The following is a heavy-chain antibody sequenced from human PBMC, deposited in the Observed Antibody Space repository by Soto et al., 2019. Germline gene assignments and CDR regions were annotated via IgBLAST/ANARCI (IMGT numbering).Heavy chain of an antibody. CDR2: TGATGRTT. V-gene: IGHV3-23*01. CDR1: GFTFNIYA. Sequence: GSLRLSCAASGFTFNIYAMTWVRQAPGKGLEWVSTTGATGRTTYYSDSVKGRFTVSRDNSKNTLDLQMSNLRAEDTAVYYCATVHNTSRSFDYWGQGTLVTVSS. CDR3: ATVHNTSRSFDY. D-gene: IGHD1-20*01. J-gene: IGHJ4*02.